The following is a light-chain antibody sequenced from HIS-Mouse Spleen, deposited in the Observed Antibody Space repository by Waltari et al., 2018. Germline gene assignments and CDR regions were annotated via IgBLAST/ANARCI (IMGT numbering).Light chain of an antibody. J-gene: IGLJ2*01. V-gene: IGLV3-10*01. CDR2: EDC. CDR1: ALPKKY. CDR3: YSTDSSGNHRV. Sequence: SYELTQPPSVSVSPGQTARITCSGDALPKKYAYWYQQKSGQAHGLVIYEDCKRPSGIPERFSGSSSGTMATLTISGAQVEDEADYYWYSTDSSGNHRVFGGGTKLTVL.